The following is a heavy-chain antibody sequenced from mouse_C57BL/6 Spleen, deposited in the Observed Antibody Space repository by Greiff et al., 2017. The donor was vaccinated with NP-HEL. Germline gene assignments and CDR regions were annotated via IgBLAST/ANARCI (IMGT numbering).Heavy chain of an antibody. V-gene: IGHV1-72*01. CDR2: IDPNSGGT. CDR1: GYTFTSYW. Sequence: QVQLQQPGAELVKPGASVKLSCKASGYTFTSYWMHWVKQRPGRGLEWIGRIDPNSGGTKYNEKFKSKATLTVDKPSSTAYMQLSSLTSEDSAVYYCAKPNSPPYYDGSGPYAMDYWGQGTSVTVSS. CDR3: AKPNSPPYYDGSGPYAMDY. D-gene: IGHD1-1*01. J-gene: IGHJ4*01.